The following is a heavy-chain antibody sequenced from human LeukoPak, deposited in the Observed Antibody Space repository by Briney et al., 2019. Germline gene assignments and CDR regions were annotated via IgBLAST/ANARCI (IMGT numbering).Heavy chain of an antibody. CDR2: IIPIFGTA. V-gene: IGHV1-69*13. J-gene: IGHJ5*02. Sequence: SVKASCKASGGTFSSYAISWVRQAPGQGLEWMGGIIPIFGTANYAQKFQGRVTITADESASTAYMELSSLRSEDTAVYYCARSHADSPYSSSWYENWFDPWGQGTLVTVSS. CDR1: GGTFSSYA. CDR3: ARSHADSPYSSSWYENWFDP. D-gene: IGHD6-13*01.